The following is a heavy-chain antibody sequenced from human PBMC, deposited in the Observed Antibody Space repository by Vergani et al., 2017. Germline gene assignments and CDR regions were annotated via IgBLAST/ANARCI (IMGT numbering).Heavy chain of an antibody. CDR2: INCNGGST. D-gene: IGHD3-10*01. J-gene: IGHJ6*02. CDR3: AMLYGSRSYLYYYGMDV. Sequence: EVQLVESGGGVVRPGGSLRLSCAASGFTFDDYVMIWVRQAPGKGLEWVSGINCNGGSTGYADSVKGRFTISRDNAKNSLYLQMNSLRAEDTASYYCAMLYGSRSYLYYYGMDVWGRGNTVTVSS. V-gene: IGHV3-20*04. CDR1: GFTFDDYV.